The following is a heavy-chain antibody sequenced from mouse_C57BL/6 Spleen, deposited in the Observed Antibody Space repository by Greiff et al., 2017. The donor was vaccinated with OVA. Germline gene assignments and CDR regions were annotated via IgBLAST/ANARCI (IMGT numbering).Heavy chain of an antibody. CDR2: ISSGSSTI. J-gene: IGHJ2*01. V-gene: IGHV5-17*01. D-gene: IGHD4-1*01. Sequence: EVKLVESGGGLVKPGGSLKLSCAASGFTFSDYGMHWVRQAPEKGLEWVSYISSGSSTIYYAATVKGRFTISRDNAKNTLFLQMTSLRSEDTAMYYCARANWDVSYFDYWGQGTTLTVSS. CDR1: GFTFSDYG. CDR3: ARANWDVSYFDY.